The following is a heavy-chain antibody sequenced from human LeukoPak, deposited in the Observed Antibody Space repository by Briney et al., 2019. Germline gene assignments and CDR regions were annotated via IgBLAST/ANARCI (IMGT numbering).Heavy chain of an antibody. Sequence: GGSLRLSCAASGFTVSSNYMSWVRQAPGKGLEWVSVIYSGGSTYYADSVKGRFTISRYNSKNTLYLQMTSLRAEDAAVYYCARAERRRIVGASHAGYYYYGMDVWGQGTTVTVSS. V-gene: IGHV3-66*01. CDR2: IYSGGST. CDR1: GFTVSSNY. J-gene: IGHJ6*02. CDR3: ARAERRRIVGASHAGYYYYGMDV. D-gene: IGHD1-26*01.